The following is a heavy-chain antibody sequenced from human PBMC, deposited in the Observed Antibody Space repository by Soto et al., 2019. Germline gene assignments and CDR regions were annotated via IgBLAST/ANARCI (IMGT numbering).Heavy chain of an antibody. CDR1: GYTFASYD. CDR3: ARSDGYHFNWLDS. CDR2: MNPNSNNT. V-gene: IGHV1-8*01. D-gene: IGHD2-21*01. J-gene: IGHJ5*01. Sequence: QVQLVQSGAEVKTPGASVKVSCKASGYTFASYDINWVRQAPGQGLERMGWMNPNSNNTGYAQKFQGRLTMTRDIGLSIGHMKLSSLRNEDTAVYYCARSDGYHFNWLDSWGQGTLVTVSA.